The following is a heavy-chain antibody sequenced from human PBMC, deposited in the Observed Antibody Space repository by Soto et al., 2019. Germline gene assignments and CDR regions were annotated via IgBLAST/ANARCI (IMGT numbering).Heavy chain of an antibody. CDR1: GGTFSSYA. J-gene: IGHJ4*02. Sequence: SVKVSCKASGGTFSSYAISWVRQAPGQGLEWMGGIIPIFGTANYAQKFQGRVTITADESKNQFSLKLSSVTAADTAVYYCARVIADYDILTGSYYFDYWGQGTLVTVSS. CDR2: IIPIFGTA. V-gene: IGHV1-69*13. D-gene: IGHD3-9*01. CDR3: ARVIADYDILTGSYYFDY.